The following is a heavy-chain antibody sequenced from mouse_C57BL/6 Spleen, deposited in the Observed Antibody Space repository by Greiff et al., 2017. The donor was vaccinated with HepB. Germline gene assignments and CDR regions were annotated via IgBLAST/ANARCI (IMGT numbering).Heavy chain of an antibody. CDR3: ATYYGSRNWFAY. J-gene: IGHJ3*01. Sequence: QVQLQQPGAELVKPGASVKMSCKASGYTFTSYWITWVKQRPGQGLEWIGDIYPGSGSTNYNEKFKSKATLTVDTSSSTAYMQLSSLTSEDSAVYYCATYYGSRNWFAYWGQGTLVTVSA. CDR1: GYTFTSYW. D-gene: IGHD1-1*01. V-gene: IGHV1-55*01. CDR2: IYPGSGST.